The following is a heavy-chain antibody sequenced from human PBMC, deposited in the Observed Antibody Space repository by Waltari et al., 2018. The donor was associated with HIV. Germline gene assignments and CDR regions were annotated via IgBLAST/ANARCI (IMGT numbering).Heavy chain of an antibody. D-gene: IGHD2-15*01. Sequence: QVQLVQSGAEVKKPGSSVKVSCKASGGTFSSYAISWVRQAPGQGLEWMGGIIPIFGTENYAQKFQGRVTITADESTSTAYMELSSLRSEDTAVYYCASLRGVAAAILGEFYGMDVWGQGTTVTVSS. J-gene: IGHJ6*02. CDR1: GGTFSSYA. V-gene: IGHV1-69*01. CDR2: IIPIFGTE. CDR3: ASLRGVAAAILGEFYGMDV.